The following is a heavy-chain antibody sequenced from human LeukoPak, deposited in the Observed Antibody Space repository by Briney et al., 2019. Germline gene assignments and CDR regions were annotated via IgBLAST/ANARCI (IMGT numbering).Heavy chain of an antibody. J-gene: IGHJ5*02. CDR1: GFTFSSYG. D-gene: IGHD6-19*01. Sequence: PGRSLRLSCAASGFTFSSYGMHWVRQAPGKGLEWVAVIWYDGSNKYYADSVKGRFTISRDNSKNTLYLQMNSLRAEDTAVYYCARVAVAGNLNNWFDPWGQGTLVTVSS. CDR3: ARVAVAGNLNNWFDP. CDR2: IWYDGSNK. V-gene: IGHV3-33*01.